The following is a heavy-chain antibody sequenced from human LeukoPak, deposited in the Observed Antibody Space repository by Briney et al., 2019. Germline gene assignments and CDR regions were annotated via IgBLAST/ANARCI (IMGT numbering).Heavy chain of an antibody. CDR3: ARGPTYYDFWSGYYLNYFDY. J-gene: IGHJ4*02. CDR1: GGSISNYY. Sequence: SETLSLTCTVSGGSISNYYWSWIRQPPGKGLEWIGYIYYSGSTNYNPSLESRVTISVDTSKNQFSLKLSSVTAADTAVYYCARGPTYYDFWSGYYLNYFDYWGQGTLVTVSS. V-gene: IGHV4-59*12. CDR2: IYYSGST. D-gene: IGHD3-3*01.